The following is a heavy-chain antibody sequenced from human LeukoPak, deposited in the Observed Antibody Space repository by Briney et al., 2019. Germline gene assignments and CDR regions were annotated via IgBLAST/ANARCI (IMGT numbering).Heavy chain of an antibody. Sequence: PGGSLRLSCAASGFTFSSYTMNWVRQAPGKGLEWVSSISGSSRHKYYADSVKGRFTISRDNAKNSLYLLMNSLRAEDTAVYYCARTANFAAGYYIDYWGQGTLVTVSS. CDR2: ISGSSRHK. V-gene: IGHV3-21*01. D-gene: IGHD6-13*01. J-gene: IGHJ4*02. CDR1: GFTFSSYT. CDR3: ARTANFAAGYYIDY.